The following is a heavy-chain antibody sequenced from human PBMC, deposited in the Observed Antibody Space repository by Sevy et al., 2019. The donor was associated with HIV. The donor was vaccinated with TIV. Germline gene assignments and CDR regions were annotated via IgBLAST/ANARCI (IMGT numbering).Heavy chain of an antibody. J-gene: IGHJ4*02. Sequence: GGSLRLSCPASGFTFSRYAMNWVRQAPGKGLEWVAVISSDGRNKYYADSVKARFTISRDNPKNTLYLQMNSLRSEDTALYYCARDKGESSSSFLGELSYWGQGTLVTVSS. D-gene: IGHD3-16*02. CDR3: ARDKGESSSSFLGELSY. CDR2: ISSDGRNK. V-gene: IGHV3-30*04. CDR1: GFTFSRYA.